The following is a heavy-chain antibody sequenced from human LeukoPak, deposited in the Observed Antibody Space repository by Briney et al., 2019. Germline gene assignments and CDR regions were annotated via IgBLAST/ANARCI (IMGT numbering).Heavy chain of an antibody. J-gene: IGHJ4*02. CDR2: IKQDGSEK. CDR1: GFTFSSYW. D-gene: IGHD2-15*01. Sequence: GGSLRLSCAASGFTFSSYWMSWVRQAPGKGLEWAANIKQDGSEKYYVDSVKGRFTISRDNAKNSLYLQMNSLRAEDTAVYYCARVWGYCSGGSCNGLDYWGQGTLVTVSS. CDR3: ARVWGYCSGGSCNGLDY. V-gene: IGHV3-7*01.